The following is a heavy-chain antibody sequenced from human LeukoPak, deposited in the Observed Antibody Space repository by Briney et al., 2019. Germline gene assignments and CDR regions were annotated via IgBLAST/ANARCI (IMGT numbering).Heavy chain of an antibody. Sequence: ASVNVSCKSSGYTFTSYAMNWVRQAPGQGLAWMGWINTNTGNPTYAQGFTGRFVFSLDTSVSTAYLQISSLKAEDTAVYYCARRNAPLNYYGSWSYYRNRNYFDYWGQGTLVTVSS. CDR1: GYTFTSYA. V-gene: IGHV7-4-1*02. J-gene: IGHJ4*02. CDR2: INTNTGNP. CDR3: ARRNAPLNYYGSWSYYRNRNYFDY. D-gene: IGHD3-10*01.